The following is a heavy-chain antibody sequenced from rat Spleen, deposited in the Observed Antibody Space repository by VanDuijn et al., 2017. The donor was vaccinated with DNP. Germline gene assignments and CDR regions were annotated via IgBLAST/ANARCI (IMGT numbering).Heavy chain of an antibody. CDR1: GFTFSDYY. CDR3: ARHRTIMPYYYVMDA. V-gene: IGHV5-7*01. Sequence: EVQLVESGGGLVQPGRSMKLSCKASGFTFSDYYMAWVRQAPKKGLEWVATISYNGGTPYYRDSGKGRITISSDNAQSTLFLQMESLRSEDTATYYCARHRTIMPYYYVMDAWGQGASVTVSS. CDR2: ISYNGGTP. D-gene: IGHD1-12*01. J-gene: IGHJ4*01.